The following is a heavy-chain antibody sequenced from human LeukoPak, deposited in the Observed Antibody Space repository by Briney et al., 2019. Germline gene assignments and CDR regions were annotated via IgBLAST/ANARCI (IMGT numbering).Heavy chain of an antibody. CDR1: GYTFTSYD. D-gene: IGHD1-26*01. CDR2: MNPNSGNT. Sequence: ASVKVSCKASGYTFTSYDINWVRQATGQGLEWMGWMNPNSGNTGYAQKFQGRVTITRNTSISTAYMELSSLRSEDTAVYYCAAWAGRAIIRSRYYFDYWGQGTLVTVSS. J-gene: IGHJ4*02. V-gene: IGHV1-8*03. CDR3: AAWAGRAIIRSRYYFDY.